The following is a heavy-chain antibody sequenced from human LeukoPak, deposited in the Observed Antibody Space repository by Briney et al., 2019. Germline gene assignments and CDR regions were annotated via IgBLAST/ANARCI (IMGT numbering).Heavy chain of an antibody. Sequence: GRSLRLSCAASGFTFSSYGMHWVRQAPGKGLEWVAVISYDGSNKYYADSVKGRLTISRDNSKNTLYLQMNSLRAEDTAVYYCAKADYYYGMDVWGQGTTVTVSS. CDR1: GFTFSSYG. CDR3: AKADYYYGMDV. J-gene: IGHJ6*02. CDR2: ISYDGSNK. V-gene: IGHV3-30*18.